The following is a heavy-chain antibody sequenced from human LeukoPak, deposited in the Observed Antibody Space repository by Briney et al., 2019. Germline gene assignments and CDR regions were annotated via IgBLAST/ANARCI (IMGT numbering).Heavy chain of an antibody. CDR1: GLTFSSYG. D-gene: IGHD3-10*01. J-gene: IGHJ4*02. CDR2: IWYDGSNK. V-gene: IGHV3-33*06. CDR3: AKGGITMVRGVIAL. Sequence: GGSLRLSCAASGLTFSSYGMHWVRQAPGKGLEWVAVIWYDGSNKYYADSVKGRFTISRDNSKNTLYLQMNSLRAEDTAVYYCAKGGITMVRGVIALWGQGTLVTVSS.